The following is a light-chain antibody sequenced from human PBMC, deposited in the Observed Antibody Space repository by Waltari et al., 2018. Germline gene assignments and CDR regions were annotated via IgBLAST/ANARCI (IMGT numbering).Light chain of an antibody. CDR3: QHYVRLPAT. V-gene: IGKV3-20*01. Sequence: EIVLTPSPGTLSLSPGERATLSCRASQSVSRTLAWYQQKPAQAPKLLIYGASIRATGIPDRFTGSGSGTDFSLTISSLEPEDFAIYFCQHYVRLPATFGQGTKVEIK. CDR1: QSVSRT. CDR2: GAS. J-gene: IGKJ1*01.